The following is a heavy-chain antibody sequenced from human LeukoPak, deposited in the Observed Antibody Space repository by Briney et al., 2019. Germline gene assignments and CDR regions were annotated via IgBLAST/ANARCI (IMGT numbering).Heavy chain of an antibody. D-gene: IGHD3-3*01. CDR2: IYLDDSDT. CDR3: ATSRFGVAPSDY. J-gene: IGHJ4*02. V-gene: IGHV5-51*01. CDR1: GYSLPTYS. Sequence: GESLKISCNVSGYSLPTYSIAWVRQMPGKGLEWMGVIYLDDSDTKYGPSFQGLVTISVDKSISAAHLQWRSLKASDTAMYYCATSRFGVAPSDYWGQGTLVTVSS.